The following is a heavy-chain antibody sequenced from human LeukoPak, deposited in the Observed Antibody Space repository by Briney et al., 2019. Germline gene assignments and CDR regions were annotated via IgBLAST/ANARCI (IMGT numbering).Heavy chain of an antibody. CDR2: INHNGNVN. Sequence: GGSLRLSCAASGFTFSSYAMSWVRQAPRKGLEWVASINHNGNVNYYVDSVKGRFTISRDNAKNSLYLQMSNLRAEDTAVYFCARGGGLDVWGQGATVTVSS. D-gene: IGHD3-16*01. V-gene: IGHV3-7*03. CDR3: ARGGGLDV. J-gene: IGHJ6*02. CDR1: GFTFSSYA.